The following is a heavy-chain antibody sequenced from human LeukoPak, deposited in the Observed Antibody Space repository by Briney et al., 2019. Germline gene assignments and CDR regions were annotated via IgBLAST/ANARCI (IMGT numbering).Heavy chain of an antibody. CDR2: ISSSSSYI. V-gene: IGHV3-21*01. CDR1: GFTFSSYS. J-gene: IGHJ2*01. Sequence: PGGSLRLSCAASGFTFSSYSMNWVRQAPGKGLEWVSSISSSSSYIYYADSVKGRFTISRDNAKNSLYLQMNSLRAEDTAVYYCARPSRPGYYDSSGYYGYFDLWGRGTLVTVSS. D-gene: IGHD3-22*01. CDR3: ARPSRPGYYDSSGYYGYFDL.